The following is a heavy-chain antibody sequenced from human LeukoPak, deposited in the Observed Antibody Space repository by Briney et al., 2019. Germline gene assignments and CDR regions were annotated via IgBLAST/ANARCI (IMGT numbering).Heavy chain of an antibody. V-gene: IGHV3-13*01. CDR3: ATATRSGYYDY. D-gene: IGHD3-3*01. J-gene: IGHJ4*02. CDR2: IGTAGDT. CDR1: GFTFSSYG. Sequence: GGSLRLSCAASGFTFSSYGMHWVRQATGRGLEWVSAIGTAGDTYYPGSVKGRFTISRENAKNSLYLQMNSMRAGDTAVYYCATATRSGYYDYWGQGTLVTVSS.